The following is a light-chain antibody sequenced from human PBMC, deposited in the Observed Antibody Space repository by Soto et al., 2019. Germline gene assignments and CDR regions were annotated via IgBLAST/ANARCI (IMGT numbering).Light chain of an antibody. J-gene: IGKJ2*01. CDR3: QQYYSSPHT. V-gene: IGKV4-1*01. CDR2: WAS. Sequence: DIVMTQSPDSLAVSLVERATINCKSSRSILYFSNNKNYLAWYQQKPGQPPKLLIYWASIRESGVPDRFSGSGSGTDFTLTISSLQAEDAAVYYCQQYYSSPHTFGQGTKLEIK. CDR1: RSILYFSNNKNY.